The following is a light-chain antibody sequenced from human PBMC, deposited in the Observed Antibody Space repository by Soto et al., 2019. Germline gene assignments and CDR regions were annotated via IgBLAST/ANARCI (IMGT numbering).Light chain of an antibody. CDR2: MVS. J-gene: IGKJ5*01. Sequence: DFVMTQSPLSLSVTLVQPASISCRSSQSLIYDDGDTFLNWFHQRPGQSPRRLIYMVSKRDSGVPARFSGSGSGTEFTLTISSLEPEDFAVYYCQQRSNWSPYFGQGTRLEIK. CDR3: QQRSNWSPY. CDR1: QSLIYDDGDTF. V-gene: IGKV2-30*01.